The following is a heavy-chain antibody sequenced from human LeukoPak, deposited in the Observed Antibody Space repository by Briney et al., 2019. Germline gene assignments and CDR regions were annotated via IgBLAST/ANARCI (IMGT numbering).Heavy chain of an antibody. Sequence: GGSLRLSCAASGFTFSSYAMSWVRQAPGKGLEWVSAISGSGGTTYYADSVKGRFTISRDNSKNTLYLQMNSLRAEDTAVYYCAKDRGEKSLVATLLKWGQGTLVTVSS. CDR2: ISGSGGTT. CDR3: AKDRGEKSLVATLLK. CDR1: GFTFSSYA. J-gene: IGHJ4*02. V-gene: IGHV3-23*01. D-gene: IGHD3-10*01.